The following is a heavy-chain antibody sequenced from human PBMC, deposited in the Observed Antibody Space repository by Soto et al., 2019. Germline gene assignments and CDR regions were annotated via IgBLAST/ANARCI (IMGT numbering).Heavy chain of an antibody. J-gene: IGHJ2*01. Sequence: SETLSLTCTVSGGSISSYYWSWIRQPAGKGLEWIGRIYTSASTNYNPSLKSRVTMSVDTSKNQFSLKLSSVTAADTAVYYCARGGVTGTKDWYFDLWGRGTLVTVS. CDR3: ARGGVTGTKDWYFDL. V-gene: IGHV4-4*07. CDR2: IYTSAST. CDR1: GGSISSYY. D-gene: IGHD1-7*01.